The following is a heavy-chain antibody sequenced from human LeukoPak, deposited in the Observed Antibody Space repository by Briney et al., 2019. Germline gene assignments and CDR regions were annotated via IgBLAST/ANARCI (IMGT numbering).Heavy chain of an antibody. CDR1: GFTFSSYA. V-gene: IGHV3-23*01. CDR3: AKEGVVIIIGAYFDY. J-gene: IGHJ4*02. Sequence: GGSLRLSCAASGFTFSSYAMSWVRQAPGKGLEWVSAISGSGGSTYYADSVKGRFTISRDNSKNTLYLQMNSLRAEDTAVYCCAKEGVVIIIGAYFDYWGQGTLVTVSS. D-gene: IGHD3-3*01. CDR2: ISGSGGST.